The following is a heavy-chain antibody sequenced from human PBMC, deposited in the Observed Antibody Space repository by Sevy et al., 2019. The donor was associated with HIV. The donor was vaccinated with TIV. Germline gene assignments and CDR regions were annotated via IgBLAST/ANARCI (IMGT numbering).Heavy chain of an antibody. CDR2: ISHDGTKK. Sequence: GGSLRLSCAASGFSFSNYGMHWVRQAPGKGLDWVAFISHDGTKKYYLDSVKGRFTISRDNSKNTVDLQMNCLSAEDAALYYCAKDWRWQQPIYGMNVWGQGTRVTVSS. D-gene: IGHD3-3*01. CDR3: AKDWRWQQPIYGMNV. J-gene: IGHJ6*02. V-gene: IGHV3-30*18. CDR1: GFSFSNYG.